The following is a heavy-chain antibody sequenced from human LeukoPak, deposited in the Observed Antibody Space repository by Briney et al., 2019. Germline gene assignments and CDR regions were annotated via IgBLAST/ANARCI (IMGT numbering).Heavy chain of an antibody. V-gene: IGHV1-69*01. CDR1: GGTFSSNA. D-gene: IGHD2-15*01. Sequence: ASVKVSCKASGGTFSSNAISWVRQAPGQGLEWMGGIIPIFGTANYAQKFQGRVTITADESTSTAYMELSSLRSEDTAVYYCARSRMGGVAVAFFDYWGQGTLVTVSS. CDR2: IIPIFGTA. J-gene: IGHJ4*02. CDR3: ARSRMGGVAVAFFDY.